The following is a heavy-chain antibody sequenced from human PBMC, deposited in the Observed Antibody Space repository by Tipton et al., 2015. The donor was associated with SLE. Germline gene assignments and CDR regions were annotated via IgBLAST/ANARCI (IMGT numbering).Heavy chain of an antibody. V-gene: IGHV4-39*07. J-gene: IGHJ3*02. CDR2: IYYSGRT. CDR3: ARRNSESGAFDM. Sequence: TLSLTCTVSGGSISSSRYYWGWFRPPPGKRLEWIGSIYYSGRTYDNPSLRSRVTISVDTSKNQFSLRLSSVTAADTALYYCARRNSESGAFDMWGQGTLVTVSS. D-gene: IGHD3-10*01. CDR1: GGSISSSRYY.